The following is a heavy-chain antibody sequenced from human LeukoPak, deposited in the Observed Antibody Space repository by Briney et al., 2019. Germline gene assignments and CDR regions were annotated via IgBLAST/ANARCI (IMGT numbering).Heavy chain of an antibody. Sequence: GGSLRLSCVASGFTFSSYGIHWVRQAPGKGLEWVSSISSGSTYIYYADSVKGRFTISRDNAKNSLYLQMYSLRAEDTAVYYCARESAYWGQGTLVTVSS. CDR2: ISSGSTYI. J-gene: IGHJ4*02. V-gene: IGHV3-21*01. CDR3: ARESAY. CDR1: GFTFSSYG.